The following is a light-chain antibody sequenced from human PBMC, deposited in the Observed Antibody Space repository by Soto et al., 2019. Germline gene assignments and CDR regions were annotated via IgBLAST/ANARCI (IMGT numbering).Light chain of an antibody. CDR1: QDIRSS. V-gene: IGKV1-9*01. J-gene: IGKJ4*01. CDR3: QQFHSSPFT. Sequence: DIQLTQSPSFLSASVGDRLTITCRSSQDIRSSLAWYQQTPGKAPNLLIYTVSTLQSAVPSRFSGSRSGTEFTLTISSLQPEDFATYYCQQFHSSPFTFGGGTKVEI. CDR2: TVS.